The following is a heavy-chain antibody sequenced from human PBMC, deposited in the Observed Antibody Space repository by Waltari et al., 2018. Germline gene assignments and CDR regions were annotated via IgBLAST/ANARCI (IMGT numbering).Heavy chain of an antibody. V-gene: IGHV1-69*01. Sequence: QVQLVQSGAEVKKPGSSVKVSCKASGGTFSSYAISWVRQAPGQGLEWMGGIIPNFGTANYAQKFQGRVKITADESTSTAYMELSSLRSEDTAVYYCARAALMSSGAYYYYGMDVWGQGTTVTVSS. CDR3: ARAALMSSGAYYYYGMDV. J-gene: IGHJ6*02. CDR2: IIPNFGTA. D-gene: IGHD3-10*01. CDR1: GGTFSSYA.